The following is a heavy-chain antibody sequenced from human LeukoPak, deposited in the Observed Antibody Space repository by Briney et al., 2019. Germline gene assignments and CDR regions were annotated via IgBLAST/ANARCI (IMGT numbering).Heavy chain of an antibody. J-gene: IGHJ4*02. CDR1: GVTFSSYG. CDR3: ARDYDSSGPQKNFFDF. D-gene: IGHD3-22*01. Sequence: SVKVSCKASGVTFSSYGITWVRQAPGQGLEWMGGIIPIFGKTNYTQKFQGRVTITADESTSTAYLEVNSLTSADTAMYYCARDYDSSGPQKNFFDFWGQGTLVTVSS. CDR2: IIPIFGKT. V-gene: IGHV1-69*13.